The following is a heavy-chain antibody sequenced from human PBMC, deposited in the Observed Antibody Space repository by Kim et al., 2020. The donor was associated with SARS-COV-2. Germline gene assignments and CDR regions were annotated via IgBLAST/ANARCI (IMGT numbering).Heavy chain of an antibody. D-gene: IGHD6-13*01. V-gene: IGHV5-51*01. J-gene: IGHJ5*02. CDR3: ARQIAAAGSFDP. Sequence: SYSPSFQGQVTISADKSISTAYLQWSSLKASDTAMYYCARQIAAAGSFDPWGQGTLVTVSS.